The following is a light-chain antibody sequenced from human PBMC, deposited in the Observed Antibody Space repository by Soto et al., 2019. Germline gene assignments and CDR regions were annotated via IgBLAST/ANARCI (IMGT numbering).Light chain of an antibody. CDR1: SSDVGAYIY. Sequence: ALTQPASVSGSPGQSITISCTGTSSDVGAYIYVSWYQQHPGKAPKFLIYEVSKRPSGVSDRFSGSKSGNTASLTISGLQAEDEADYYCTSYTSSSTYVFGTGTKVTVL. CDR2: EVS. CDR3: TSYTSSSTYV. V-gene: IGLV2-14*01. J-gene: IGLJ1*01.